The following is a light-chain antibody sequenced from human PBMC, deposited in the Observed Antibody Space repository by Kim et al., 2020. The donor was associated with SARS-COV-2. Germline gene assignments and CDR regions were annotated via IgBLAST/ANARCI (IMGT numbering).Light chain of an antibody. CDR1: SLKTSY. CDR3: SSRDTTNSHVV. Sequence: ALGQTVKITCHGDSLKTSYATWYQQKPGQAPVLVLYGKDNRPSGIPDRFSGSSSSNTGSLTITGAQAGDEADYYCSSRDTTNSHVVFGGGTQLTVL. CDR2: GKD. V-gene: IGLV3-19*01. J-gene: IGLJ3*02.